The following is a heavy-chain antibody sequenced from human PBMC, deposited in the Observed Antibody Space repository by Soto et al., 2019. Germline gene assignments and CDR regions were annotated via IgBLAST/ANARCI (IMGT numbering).Heavy chain of an antibody. V-gene: IGHV1-8*01. CDR2: MNPNSGNT. CDR1: GYTFTSYD. D-gene: IGHD3-10*01. CDR3: ARANYGSGPNYYYGMDV. Sequence: ASVKVSCKASGYTFTSYDINWVRQATGQGLEWMGWMNPNSGNTSYAQKFQGRVTMTRNTSISTAYMELSSLRSEDTAVYYCARANYGSGPNYYYGMDVWGQGTTVTVSS. J-gene: IGHJ6*02.